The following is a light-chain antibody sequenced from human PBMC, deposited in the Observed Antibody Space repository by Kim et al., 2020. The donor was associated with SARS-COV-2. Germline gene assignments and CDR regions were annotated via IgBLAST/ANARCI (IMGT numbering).Light chain of an antibody. CDR1: QRVATN. CDR2: GAF. Sequence: VSPGERVTRSCRASQRVATNLAWYQQIPGQGPRLLIFGAFHRATGIPARFSGSGSGTEFTLTISSLQSEDFAVYYCQQYEDWPRTFGQGTKVEIK. CDR3: QQYEDWPRT. V-gene: IGKV3D-15*01. J-gene: IGKJ1*01.